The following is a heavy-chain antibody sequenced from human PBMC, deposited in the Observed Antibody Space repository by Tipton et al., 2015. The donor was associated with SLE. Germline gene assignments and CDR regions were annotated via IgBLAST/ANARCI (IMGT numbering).Heavy chain of an antibody. D-gene: IGHD5-18*01. Sequence: TLSLTCTVSGGSISSGGYYWSWIRQLPGKGLEWIGYIYYTGSTHYNPSLKTRVTISVDTSKSQFSLNLRSVTAADTAVYFCARGRYSYGLHLDYWGQGTLVTVSS. J-gene: IGHJ4*02. CDR2: IYYTGST. CDR1: GGSISSGGYY. V-gene: IGHV4-61*08. CDR3: ARGRYSYGLHLDY.